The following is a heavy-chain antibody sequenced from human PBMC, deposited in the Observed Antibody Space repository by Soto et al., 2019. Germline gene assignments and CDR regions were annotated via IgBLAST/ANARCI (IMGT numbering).Heavy chain of an antibody. CDR1: GGSISSGGYY. J-gene: IGHJ4*02. CDR2: IYYSGST. V-gene: IGHV4-31*03. D-gene: IGHD1-1*01. CDR3: ARVTTGTTRTFDY. Sequence: SETLSLTCTVSGGSISSGGYYWSWIRQHPGKGLEWIGYIYYSGSTYYNPSLKSRVTISVDTSKNQFSLKLSSVTAADTAVYYCARVTTGTTRTFDYWGQGTLVTVSS.